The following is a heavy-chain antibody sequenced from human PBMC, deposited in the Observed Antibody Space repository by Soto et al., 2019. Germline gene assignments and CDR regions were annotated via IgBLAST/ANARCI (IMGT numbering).Heavy chain of an antibody. Sequence: ASVKVSCTPSGYTFTSYGITWVRQAPGQGLEWMGWISAYNGNTNYAQKFQGRVTMTTDTSTSTAYMELRSLGSDDTAVYYCASGWFGEFVYQFDYWGQGTLVTVSS. CDR2: ISAYNGNT. CDR3: ASGWFGEFVYQFDY. CDR1: GYTFTSYG. V-gene: IGHV1-18*01. J-gene: IGHJ4*02. D-gene: IGHD3-10*01.